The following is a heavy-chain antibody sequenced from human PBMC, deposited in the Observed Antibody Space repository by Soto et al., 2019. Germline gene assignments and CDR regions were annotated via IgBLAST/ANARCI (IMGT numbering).Heavy chain of an antibody. J-gene: IGHJ4*02. V-gene: IGHV4-39*01. CDR3: ARHGSN. CDR2: IYYSGIT. CDR1: GVSISNSSYY. Sequence: SETLSLTCTVSGVSISNSSYYWGWIRRPPGKGLEWIGTIYYSGITYYNPSLKSRVTISVDTSKNQLSLKLTSVTAADTAVYYCARHGSNWGQGTLVTVSS.